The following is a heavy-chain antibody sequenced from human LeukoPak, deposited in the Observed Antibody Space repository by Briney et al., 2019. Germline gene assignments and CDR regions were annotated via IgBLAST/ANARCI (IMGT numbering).Heavy chain of an antibody. CDR2: ISSTSTYT. CDR1: GFTFSRYS. Sequence: GGSLRLSCAASGFTFSRYSMNWVRQAPGRGLEWVSSISSTSTYTYYPDSVKGRFTISRDNAQNSLYPQMNSLRAEDTAVYYCVRDLEYSSSTVSGRSFDYWGQGTLVTVSS. CDR3: VRDLEYSSSTVSGRSFDY. D-gene: IGHD6-6*01. V-gene: IGHV3-21*01. J-gene: IGHJ4*02.